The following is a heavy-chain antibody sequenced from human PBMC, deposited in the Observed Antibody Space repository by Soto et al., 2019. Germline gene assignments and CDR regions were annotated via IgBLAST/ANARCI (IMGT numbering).Heavy chain of an antibody. CDR3: ASTPDYGDYSFFDY. CDR2: IWYDGSNK. V-gene: IGHV3-33*01. Sequence: QVQLVESGGGVVQPGRSLRLSCAASGFTFSSYGMHWVRQAPGNGLEWVAGIWYDGSNKYYADSVKGRCTISRDNSKNTLYLEMNSLSAEDTAVYYCASTPDYGDYSFFDYWGQGTLVTVSS. D-gene: IGHD4-17*01. J-gene: IGHJ4*02. CDR1: GFTFSSYG.